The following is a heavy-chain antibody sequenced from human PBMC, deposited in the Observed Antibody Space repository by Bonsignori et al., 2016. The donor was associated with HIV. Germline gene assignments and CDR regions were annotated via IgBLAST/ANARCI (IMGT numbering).Heavy chain of an antibody. D-gene: IGHD2-21*02. Sequence: SETLSLTCAVYGGSFSVSSWTWIRQPPGKGLEWIGEINHSGSTNYNPSLKSRVTISVDSSKNQFSLKLSSVTAADTAVYYCARGLTDFDYWGQGTLVTVSS. CDR1: GGSFSVSS. V-gene: IGHV4-34*01. CDR2: INHSGST. CDR3: ARGLTDFDY. J-gene: IGHJ4*02.